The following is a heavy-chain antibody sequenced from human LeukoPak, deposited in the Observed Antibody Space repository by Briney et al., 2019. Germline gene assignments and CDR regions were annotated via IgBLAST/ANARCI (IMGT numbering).Heavy chain of an antibody. J-gene: IGHJ4*02. CDR3: ARAPSGSGGRYYLDS. CDR2: INQGGAMT. CDR1: GFNFNDYW. Sequence: GGSLRLSCTASGFNFNDYWMTWVRQAPGKGLEWVANINQGGAMTDYVDSLRGRFSISRDNAKRSLYLQMTTLRAEDTAVYYCARAPSGSGGRYYLDSWGQGALVTVSS. D-gene: IGHD3-22*01. V-gene: IGHV3-7*01.